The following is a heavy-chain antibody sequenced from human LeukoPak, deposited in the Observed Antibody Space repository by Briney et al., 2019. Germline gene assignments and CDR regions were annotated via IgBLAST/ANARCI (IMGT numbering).Heavy chain of an antibody. CDR1: GFTFSDYY. CDR2: ISSSGSTI. CDR3: ASPYCGGDCQPPDAFDI. Sequence: GGSLRLSCAASGFTFSDYYMSWIRQAPGKGLEWVSYISSSGSTIYYADSVKGRFTISRDNAKNSLYLQMNSLRAEGTAVYYCASPYCGGDCQPPDAFDIWGQGTMVTVSS. V-gene: IGHV3-11*01. J-gene: IGHJ3*02. D-gene: IGHD2-21*02.